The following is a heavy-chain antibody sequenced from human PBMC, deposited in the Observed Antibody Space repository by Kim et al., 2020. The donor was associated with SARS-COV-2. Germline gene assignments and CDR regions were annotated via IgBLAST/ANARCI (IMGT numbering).Heavy chain of an antibody. CDR3: AKDVSMIVGRAFDV. V-gene: IGHV1-69*13. D-gene: IGHD1-26*01. J-gene: IGHJ3*01. CDR2: IMPVFHKA. Sequence: SVKVSCKASGGTFSSNAISWVRQAPGQGLEWMGGIMPVFHKATYAPKIQDRVTITADESTSTAYMELRNVRFEDTATYYCAKDVSMIVGRAFDVWGQGTMVIVSA. CDR1: GGTFSSNA.